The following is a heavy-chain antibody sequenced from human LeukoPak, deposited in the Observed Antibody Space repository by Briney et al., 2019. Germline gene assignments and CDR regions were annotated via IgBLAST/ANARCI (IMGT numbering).Heavy chain of an antibody. Sequence: PSETLSLTCTVSGGSISSSSYYWGWIRQPPGKGLEWIGSIYYSGSTYYNPSLKSRVTISVDTSKNQFSLKLSSVTAADTAVYYCARGYSGYPPQYWGQGTLVTVSS. CDR1: GGSISSSSYY. D-gene: IGHD5-12*01. V-gene: IGHV4-39*01. CDR2: IYYSGST. CDR3: ARGYSGYPPQY. J-gene: IGHJ4*02.